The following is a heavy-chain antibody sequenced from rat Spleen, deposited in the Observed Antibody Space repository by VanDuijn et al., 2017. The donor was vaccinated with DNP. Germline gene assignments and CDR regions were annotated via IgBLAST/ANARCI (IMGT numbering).Heavy chain of an antibody. J-gene: IGHJ2*01. CDR1: GFTFSNYG. CDR2: ISYDGGNT. V-gene: IGHV5-29*01. CDR3: ASQLFDY. Sequence: EVQLVESGGGLVQPGRSLKLSCAASGFTFSNYGMAWVRQAPTKGLEWVAYISYDGGNTLYRDSVKGRFTISRDDARSTLYLQMDSLRSEDTATYYCASQLFDYWGQGVMVTVSS.